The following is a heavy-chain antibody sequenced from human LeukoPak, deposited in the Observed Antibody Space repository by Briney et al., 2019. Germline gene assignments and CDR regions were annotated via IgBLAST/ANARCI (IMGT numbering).Heavy chain of an antibody. J-gene: IGHJ4*02. CDR1: GYTLTELS. CDR2: FDPEDGET. V-gene: IGHV1-24*01. D-gene: IGHD3-3*01. Sequence: ASVKVSCKVSGYTLTELSMHWVRQAPGKGLEWMGGFDPEDGETIYAQKFQGRVTMTEDTSTDTAYMELSSLRSEDTAVYYCAAWCSYDFCPHYWGQGTLVTVSS. CDR3: AAWCSYDFCPHY.